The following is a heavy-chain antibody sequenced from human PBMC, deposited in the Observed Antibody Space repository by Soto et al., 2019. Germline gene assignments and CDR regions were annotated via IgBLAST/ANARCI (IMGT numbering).Heavy chain of an antibody. Sequence: QVQLVESGGGVVQPGRSLRLSCAASGFTFSSYGMHWVRQAPGKGLEWVAVIWYDGSNKYYADSVKGRFTIARDNSKNTLYLQTNSLIAEDTAVYYCARTTGTTPNYYYYRDVWCKGTTVTVSS. D-gene: IGHD1-7*01. CDR1: GFTFSSYG. CDR3: ARTTGTTPNYYYYRDV. CDR2: IWYDGSNK. J-gene: IGHJ6*03. V-gene: IGHV3-33*01.